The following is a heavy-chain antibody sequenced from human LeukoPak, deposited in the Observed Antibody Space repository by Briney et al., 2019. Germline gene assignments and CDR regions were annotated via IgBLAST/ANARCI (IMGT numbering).Heavy chain of an antibody. CDR2: IYTTGST. Sequence: PSETLSLTCTVSGGSISSGSYYWSWIRQPAGKGLDWIGRIYTTGSTNYNPSLKSRVTISVDTSKNQFSLKLSSVTAADTAVYYCARVPNWFDPWGQGTLVTVSS. V-gene: IGHV4-61*02. CDR3: ARVPNWFDP. J-gene: IGHJ5*02. CDR1: GGSISSGSYY.